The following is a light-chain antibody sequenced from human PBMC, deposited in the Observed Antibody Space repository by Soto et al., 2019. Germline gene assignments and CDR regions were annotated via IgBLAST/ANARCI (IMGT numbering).Light chain of an antibody. CDR1: QNINNY. CDR3: LQHNGYPQT. Sequence: DIQVTQSPSSLSASVGDRFTITCHASQNINNYLNWYQQKPGRAPKLLIYDASNLEAGVPSRFRGGGSGTEFTLTISGLRPEDFATYYCLQHNGYPQTFGQGTKVDIK. V-gene: IGKV1-33*01. CDR2: DAS. J-gene: IGKJ1*01.